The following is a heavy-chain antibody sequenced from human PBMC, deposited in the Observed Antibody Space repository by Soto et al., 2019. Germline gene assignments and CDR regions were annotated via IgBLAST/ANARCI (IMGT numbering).Heavy chain of an antibody. Sequence: PGESLKISCKGSGYSFTSYWISWVRQMPGKGLEWMGRIDPSYSYTNYSPSFQGHVTISADKSISTAYLQWSSLKASDTAMYYCARPPDTAMVTDAFDIWGQGTMVTVSS. V-gene: IGHV5-10-1*01. D-gene: IGHD5-18*01. CDR1: GYSFTSYW. CDR3: ARPPDTAMVTDAFDI. CDR2: IDPSYSYT. J-gene: IGHJ3*02.